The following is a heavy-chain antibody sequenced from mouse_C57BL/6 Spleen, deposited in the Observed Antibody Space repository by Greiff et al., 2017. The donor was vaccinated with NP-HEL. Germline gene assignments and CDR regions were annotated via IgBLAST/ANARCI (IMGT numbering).Heavy chain of an antibody. J-gene: IGHJ4*01. CDR3: TTTVVATDAMDY. Sequence: EVQLQQSGAELVRPGASVKLSCTASGFNIKDYYMHWVKQRPEQGLEWIGRIDPEDGDTEYAPKFQGKATMTADTSSNTAYLQLSSLTSEDTAVYYCTTTVVATDAMDYWGQGTSVTVPS. CDR1: GFNIKDYY. D-gene: IGHD1-1*01. V-gene: IGHV14-1*01. CDR2: IDPEDGDT.